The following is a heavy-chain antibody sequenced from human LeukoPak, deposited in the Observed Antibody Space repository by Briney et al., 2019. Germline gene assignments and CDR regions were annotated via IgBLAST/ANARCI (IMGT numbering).Heavy chain of an antibody. V-gene: IGHV3-74*01. CDR1: GFTFGSYW. CDR2: IYSDGSGT. D-gene: IGHD3-3*01. CDR3: ARETNFYRYMDV. J-gene: IGHJ6*03. Sequence: GGSLRLSCAASGFTFGSYWMQWVRQAPGKGLVWVSRIYSDGSGTSYADSVKGRFTISRDNAKSTLYLHMNSLRAEDTAVYYCARETNFYRYMDVWGKGTTVTVSS.